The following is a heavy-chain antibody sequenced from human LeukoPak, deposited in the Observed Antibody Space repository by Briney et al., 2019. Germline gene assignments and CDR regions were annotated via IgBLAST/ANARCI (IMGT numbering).Heavy chain of an antibody. D-gene: IGHD6-19*01. J-gene: IGHJ4*02. CDR1: GFTFSSYS. CDR2: ISSSSSAI. V-gene: IGHV3-48*01. CDR3: ARGMAGFLDY. Sequence: GGSLRLSCAASGFTFSSYSMNWVRQAPGKGLEWVSYISSSSSAIYYADSVKGRFTISRDNAKNSLYLQMNSLRAEDMAVYYCARGMAGFLDYWGQGTLVTVSS.